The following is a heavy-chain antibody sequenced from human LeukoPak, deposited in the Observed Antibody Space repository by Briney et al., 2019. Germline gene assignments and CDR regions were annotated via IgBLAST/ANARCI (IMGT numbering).Heavy chain of an antibody. V-gene: IGHV3-23*01. Sequence: PGGSLRLSCAASGFTSSTYTMNWVRQFPGKGLEWVSGISVSGDRTCYADSVKGRYTISRDTYKNMLYLQKNGLRAADTAVHYCARDRYYVSTNCPCDHWGQGTPVTVSS. CDR1: GFTSSTYT. CDR3: ARDRYYVSTNCPCDH. J-gene: IGHJ5*02. CDR2: ISVSGDRT. D-gene: IGHD2-2*01.